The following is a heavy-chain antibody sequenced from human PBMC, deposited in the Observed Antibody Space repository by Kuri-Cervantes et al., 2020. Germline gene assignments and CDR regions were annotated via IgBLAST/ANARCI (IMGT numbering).Heavy chain of an antibody. V-gene: IGHV1-46*01. J-gene: IGHJ4*02. Sequence: ASVKVSCKASGYTFTSYYMHWVRQAPGQGLEWMGIINPRGGSTSYAQKFQGRVSMTRDTSTSTVYMVLSSLRSEDTAVYYCARDRSSWRAPLDYWGQGTLVTVSS. CDR1: GYTFTSYY. CDR3: ARDRSSWRAPLDY. D-gene: IGHD6-13*01. CDR2: INPRGGST.